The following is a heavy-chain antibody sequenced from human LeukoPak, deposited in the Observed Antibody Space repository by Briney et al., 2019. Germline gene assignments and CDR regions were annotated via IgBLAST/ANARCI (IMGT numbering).Heavy chain of an antibody. Sequence: GESLKISCKGSGYSFTSYWIGWVRQMPGKGLEWMGIIYPGDSDTRYSPSFQGQVTISADKSISTAYLQWSSLRSEDTAVYYCASKIYGSGSYGVNWGQGTLVTVSS. CDR1: GYSFTSYW. CDR3: ASKIYGSGSYGVN. J-gene: IGHJ4*02. CDR2: IYPGDSDT. D-gene: IGHD3-10*01. V-gene: IGHV5-51*01.